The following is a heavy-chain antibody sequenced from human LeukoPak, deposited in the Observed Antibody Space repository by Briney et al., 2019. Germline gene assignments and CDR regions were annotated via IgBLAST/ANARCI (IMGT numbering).Heavy chain of an antibody. V-gene: IGHV4-34*01. CDR3: ARGRQLTVSSYYGMDV. CDR1: GGSFSGYY. J-gene: IGHJ6*04. D-gene: IGHD6-13*01. Sequence: SETLSLTCAVYGGSFSGYYWSWIRQPPGKGLEWIGEINHSGSTNYNPSLKSRVTISVDTSKNQFSLKLSSVTAADTAVYYCARGRQLTVSSYYGMDVWGKGTTVTVSS. CDR2: INHSGST.